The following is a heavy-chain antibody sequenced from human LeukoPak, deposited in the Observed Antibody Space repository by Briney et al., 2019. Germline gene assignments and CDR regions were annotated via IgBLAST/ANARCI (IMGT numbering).Heavy chain of an antibody. CDR2: ISSRSTYI. D-gene: IGHD3-22*01. CDR1: GFTASSNY. J-gene: IGHJ4*02. V-gene: IGHV3-21*01. Sequence: GGSLRLSCAASGFTASSNYMNWVRQAPGKGLEWVSSISSRSTYIYYADSLKGRFTISRDNAKNSLYLQMNTLRGEDTAVYYCARGAERSGYDYWGQGTLVTVAS. CDR3: ARGAERSGYDY.